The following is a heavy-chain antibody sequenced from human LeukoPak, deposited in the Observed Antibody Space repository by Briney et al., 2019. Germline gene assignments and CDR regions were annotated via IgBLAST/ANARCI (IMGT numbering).Heavy chain of an antibody. V-gene: IGHV7-4-1*02. J-gene: IGHJ4*02. CDR2: NNTNTGHP. Sequence: ASVKVSCKASGYTFTSYAMNWVRQAPGQGLEWMGWNNTNTGHPTYAQGFTGRFVFSLDTSVRTAHLQINSLKAEDTAVYYCARVADNSGYYFYFDYWGQGTLVPVSS. CDR3: ARVADNSGYYFYFDY. D-gene: IGHD3-22*01. CDR1: GYTFTSYA.